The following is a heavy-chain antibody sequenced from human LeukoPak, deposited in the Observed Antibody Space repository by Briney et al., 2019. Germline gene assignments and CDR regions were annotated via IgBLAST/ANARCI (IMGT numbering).Heavy chain of an antibody. Sequence: GGSLRLSCAASGFTFNTYAMTWLRQAPGMGLEWVSGISDSGSNAYYADSVKGRFTISRDNSKNTLYLQMNSLRAEDTAVYYCARDGGCSGGSCYWDAFDIWGQGTMVTVSS. V-gene: IGHV3-23*01. CDR3: ARDGGCSGGSCYWDAFDI. CDR1: GFTFNTYA. J-gene: IGHJ3*02. D-gene: IGHD2-15*01. CDR2: ISDSGSNA.